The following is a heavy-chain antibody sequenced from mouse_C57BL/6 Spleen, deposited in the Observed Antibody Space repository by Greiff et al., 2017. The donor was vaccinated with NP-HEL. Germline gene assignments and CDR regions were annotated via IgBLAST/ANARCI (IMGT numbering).Heavy chain of an antibody. CDR3: TDYYGSSYGY. D-gene: IGHD1-1*01. Sequence: EVQLQQPGAELVRPGASVKLSCTASGFNIKDAYMHWVKQRPEQGLEWIGWIDPENGDTEYASKFQGKATITADTSSNTAYLQLSSLTSEDTAVYYCTDYYGSSYGYWGQGTTLTVSS. CDR2: IDPENGDT. CDR1: GFNIKDAY. V-gene: IGHV14-4*01. J-gene: IGHJ2*01.